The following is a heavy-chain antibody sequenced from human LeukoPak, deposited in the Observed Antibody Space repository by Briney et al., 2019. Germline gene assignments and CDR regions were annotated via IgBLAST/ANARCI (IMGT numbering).Heavy chain of an antibody. D-gene: IGHD5-12*01. Sequence: GGSLRLSCTASGFTFGDYAMSWVRQAPGKGLEWVGFTRSKAYGGTTEYAASVKGRFTISRDDSKSIAYLQMNSLKTEDTAVYYCTRGSGGYSGYEIDYWGQGTLVTVSS. CDR2: TRSKAYGGTT. CDR1: GFTFGDYA. CDR3: TRGSGGYSGYEIDY. V-gene: IGHV3-49*04. J-gene: IGHJ4*02.